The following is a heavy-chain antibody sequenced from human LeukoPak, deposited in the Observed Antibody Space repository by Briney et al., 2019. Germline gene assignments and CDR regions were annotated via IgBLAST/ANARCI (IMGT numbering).Heavy chain of an antibody. Sequence: SETLSLTCTVSGGSISSSSYYWSWIRQPPGKGLEWIGYIYHSGSTYYNPSLKSRVTISVDRSKNQFSLKLSSVTAADTAVYYCARDTVVTPFDYWGQGTLVTVSS. D-gene: IGHD3-22*01. CDR1: GGSISSSSYY. V-gene: IGHV4-30-2*01. CDR2: IYHSGST. CDR3: ARDTVVTPFDY. J-gene: IGHJ4*02.